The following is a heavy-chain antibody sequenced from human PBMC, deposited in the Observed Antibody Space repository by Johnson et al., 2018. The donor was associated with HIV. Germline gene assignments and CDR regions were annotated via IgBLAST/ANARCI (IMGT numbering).Heavy chain of an antibody. D-gene: IGHD1-26*01. J-gene: IGHJ3*02. CDR3: AKAWELLGRRAALDI. Sequence: QVQLVESGGGVVQRGGSLRLSCVASGFTFSSFGMHWVRQAPGKGLEWVAFVRYDGTNQYYADSVKGRFTVSRANSKNTLYVEMNSLRVEDTAIYYCAKAWELLGRRAALDIWGQGTMVTVSS. CDR2: VRYDGTNQ. V-gene: IGHV3-30*02. CDR1: GFTFSSFG.